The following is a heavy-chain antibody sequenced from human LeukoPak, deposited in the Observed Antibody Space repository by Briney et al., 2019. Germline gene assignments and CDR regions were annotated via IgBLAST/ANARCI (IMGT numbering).Heavy chain of an antibody. Sequence: QSRGSLRLSCAASGFNFRSYEMNWVCQVPGKGLEWVSYISSSSTTIFYSDSVQGRFTISRDNVKNSLYLQMNSLRAEDTAVYHCATDRDNSYGSGSYEYWGQGTLVAVS. CDR2: ISSSSTTI. J-gene: IGHJ4*02. CDR1: GFNFRSYE. CDR3: ATDRDNSYGSGSYEY. V-gene: IGHV3-48*03. D-gene: IGHD3-10*01.